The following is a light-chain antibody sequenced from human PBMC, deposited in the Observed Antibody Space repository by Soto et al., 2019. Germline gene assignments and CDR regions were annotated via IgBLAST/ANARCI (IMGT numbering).Light chain of an antibody. CDR2: AAS. J-gene: IGKJ1*01. V-gene: IGKV1-39*01. CDR3: QQGFSSPRT. CDR1: QTIMNY. Sequence: DIQMTQSPSSLYASVGETVTITCRASQTIMNYLNWYQQKPGRAPQLLLRAASSLQSGVPARFSGRGSGTEFTLTISSLQPEDFATYYCQQGFSSPRTFGQGTKVEIK.